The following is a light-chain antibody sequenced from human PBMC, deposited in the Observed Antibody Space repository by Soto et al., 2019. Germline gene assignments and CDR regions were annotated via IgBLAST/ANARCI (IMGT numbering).Light chain of an antibody. CDR2: KAS. J-gene: IGKJ1*01. Sequence: DIQMTQSPSTLSGSVGYRVTITSRASQTISSWLAWYQQKPGKAPKLLIYKASTLKSGVPSRFSGSGSGTEFTLTISSLQPDDFATYYCQHYNSYSEAFGQGNKVDIK. V-gene: IGKV1-5*03. CDR1: QTISSW. CDR3: QHYNSYSEA.